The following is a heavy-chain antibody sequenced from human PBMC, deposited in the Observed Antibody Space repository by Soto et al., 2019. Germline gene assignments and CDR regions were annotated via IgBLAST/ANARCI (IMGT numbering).Heavy chain of an antibody. CDR1: GGTFSSYA. V-gene: IGHV1-69*13. CDR3: ARMPGFGGYYYYGMDV. J-gene: IGHJ6*02. D-gene: IGHD3-16*01. CDR2: IIPIFGTA. Sequence: GAAVKVSCKASGGTFSSYAISWVRQAPGQGLEWMGGIIPIFGTANYARKFQGRVTITADESTSTAYMELSSLRSEDTAVYYCARMPGFGGYYYYGMDVWGQGTTVTVSS.